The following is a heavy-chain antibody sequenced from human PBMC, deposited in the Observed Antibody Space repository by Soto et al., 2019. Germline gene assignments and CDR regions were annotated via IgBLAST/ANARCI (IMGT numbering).Heavy chain of an antibody. CDR3: ARDNSRPAARGGWFDP. J-gene: IGHJ5*02. Sequence: ASVKVSCKASGYTFTGYYMHWVRQAPGQGLEWMGWINPNSGGTNHAQKFQGRVTMTRDTSISTAYMELSRLRSDDTAVYYCARDNSRPAARGGWFDPWGQGTLVTVSS. CDR1: GYTFTGYY. D-gene: IGHD6-6*01. CDR2: INPNSGGT. V-gene: IGHV1-2*02.